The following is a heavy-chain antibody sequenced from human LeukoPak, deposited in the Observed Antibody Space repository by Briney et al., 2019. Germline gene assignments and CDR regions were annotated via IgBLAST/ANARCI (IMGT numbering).Heavy chain of an antibody. D-gene: IGHD6-13*01. Sequence: SETLSLTCAVYGGSLSGYYWSWLRQPPGTGREWIGEINHSVRTSYHPSLPSRVTISVDTSKNQFSLKLSSVTAADTAVHYCASGAAAGTFDYWGQGTLVTVSS. CDR1: GGSLSGYY. J-gene: IGHJ4*02. V-gene: IGHV4-34*01. CDR3: ASGAAAGTFDY. CDR2: INHSVRT.